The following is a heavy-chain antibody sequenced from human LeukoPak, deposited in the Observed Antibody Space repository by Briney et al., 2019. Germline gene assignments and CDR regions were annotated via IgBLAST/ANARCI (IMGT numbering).Heavy chain of an antibody. J-gene: IGHJ4*02. CDR1: GFTFNTYT. V-gene: IGHV3-64D*06. CDR3: ASLIWDYLDC. D-gene: IGHD2-8*01. Sequence: PGGSLRLSCSASGFTFNTYTMHWVRQAPGKGLQFVSAISKSGNTYYAESVRGRFTISRDNSKNTLYLQMSSLRAEDTAVYYCASLIWDYLDCWGQGTLVTVSS. CDR2: ISKSGNT.